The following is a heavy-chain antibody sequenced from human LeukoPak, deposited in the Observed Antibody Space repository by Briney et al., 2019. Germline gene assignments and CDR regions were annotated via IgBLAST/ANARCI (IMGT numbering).Heavy chain of an antibody. J-gene: IGHJ3*02. V-gene: IGHV3-21*01. Sequence: GGSLRLSCAASGFTFNICTMNRVRQAPGKGLEWVSSISSSSTYVYYADSLKGRFTISRDNGKHSLYLQMNSLRAEDTAVYYCAVQRVHHGFDIWGQGTMVTVSS. CDR3: AVQRVHHGFDI. CDR2: ISSSSTYV. D-gene: IGHD1-1*01. CDR1: GFTFNICT.